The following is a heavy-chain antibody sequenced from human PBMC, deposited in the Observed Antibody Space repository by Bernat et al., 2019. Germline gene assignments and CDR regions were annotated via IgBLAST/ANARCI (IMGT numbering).Heavy chain of an antibody. J-gene: IGHJ4*02. V-gene: IGHV4-39*07. CDR1: GGSISSSSYY. CDR3: ARLRLVAAGESD. Sequence: QLQLQESGPGLVKPSETLSLTCTVSGGSISSSSYYWGWIRQPPGKGLEWIGSIYYSGSTYYNPSLKSRVTISVDTSKNQFSLKLSSVTAADTAVYFCARLRLVAAGESDWGQGTLVTVSS. CDR2: IYYSGST. D-gene: IGHD5-12*01.